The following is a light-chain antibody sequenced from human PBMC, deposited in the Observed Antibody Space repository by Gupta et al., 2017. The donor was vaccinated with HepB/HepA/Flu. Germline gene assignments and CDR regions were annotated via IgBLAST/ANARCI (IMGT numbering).Light chain of an antibody. CDR2: GAS. V-gene: IGKV1-39*01. CDR1: KSISSY. J-gene: IGKJ1*01. CDR3: QQSYSTPWT. Sequence: DIQMTQSPSSLSSSVGDRVTITCRASKSISSYLYWYQQKPGKVPKLLIFGASSVQSVVPSNFGGSGSGTDFTLTISRQQPEDFATYYCQQSYSTPWTFGQGTKVEIK.